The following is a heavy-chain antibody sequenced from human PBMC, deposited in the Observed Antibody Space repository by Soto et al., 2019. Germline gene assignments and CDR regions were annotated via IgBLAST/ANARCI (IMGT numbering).Heavy chain of an antibody. V-gene: IGHV3-23*01. J-gene: IGHJ6*03. CDR2: ISGSGGST. CDR3: AKTLREIFGVVINYYYYMDV. CDR1: GFTFSSYA. Sequence: GGSLRLSCAASGFTFSSYAMSWVRQAPGKGLEWVSAISGSGGSTNYADSVKGRFTISRDNSKNTLYLQMNSLRAEDTAVYYCAKTLREIFGVVINYYYYMDVWGKGTTVTVSS. D-gene: IGHD3-3*01.